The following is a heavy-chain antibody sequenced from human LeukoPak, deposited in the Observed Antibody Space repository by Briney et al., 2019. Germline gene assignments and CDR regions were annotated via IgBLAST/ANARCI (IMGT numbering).Heavy chain of an antibody. CDR3: ARVPITLIVDNNWFDP. V-gene: IGHV1-2*02. J-gene: IGHJ5*02. D-gene: IGHD3-22*01. Sequence: ASVKVSCKASGYTFTGYYMHWVRQAPGQGLEWMGWINPKSGGTSYAHKLQGRVTMTRDTSITTAYMELSRLRSDDTAVYYCARVPITLIVDNNWFDPWGQGTLVTVSS. CDR1: GYTFTGYY. CDR2: INPKSGGT.